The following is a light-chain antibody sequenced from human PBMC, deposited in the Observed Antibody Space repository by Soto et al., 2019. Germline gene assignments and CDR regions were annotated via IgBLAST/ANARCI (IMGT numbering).Light chain of an antibody. CDR2: KAS. J-gene: IGKJ1*01. CDR1: QSISSY. Sequence: DIQMSQCPSSLSPSVGYRVTITCRASQSISSYLNWYQQKPGKAPKLLIYKASSLESGVPSRFRGSGSGTEFTLTISSLQPDDFATYYCQQYNSYPGTFGQGTKVDIK. CDR3: QQYNSYPGT. V-gene: IGKV1-5*03.